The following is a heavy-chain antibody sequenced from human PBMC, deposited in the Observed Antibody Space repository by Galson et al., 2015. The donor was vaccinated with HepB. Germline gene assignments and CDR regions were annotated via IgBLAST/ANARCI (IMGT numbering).Heavy chain of an antibody. CDR3: AKAPRYYDYVWGCPPGY. Sequence: SLRLSCAASGFTFSSYGMHWVRQAPGKGLEWVAFIRSDGSNKYYADSVKGRFTISRDNSKNTLYLQMNSLRAEDTAVYYCAKAPRYYDYVWGCPPGYWGQGTLVTVSS. V-gene: IGHV3-30*02. D-gene: IGHD3-16*01. CDR1: GFTFSSYG. J-gene: IGHJ4*02. CDR2: IRSDGSNK.